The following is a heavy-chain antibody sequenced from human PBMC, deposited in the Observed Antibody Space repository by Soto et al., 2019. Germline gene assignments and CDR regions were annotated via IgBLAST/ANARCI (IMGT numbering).Heavy chain of an antibody. D-gene: IGHD1-26*01. Sequence: QVQLVESGGGVVQPGTSLRLSCAASGFAFSYHGIHWVRQAPGQGLEWVGVTWSGGRGEFYADSVRGRFTISRDNSKNTLYLQMNSLRAEDTAVYYCARATHRGGRMGAFDIWGQGTMVTVSS. V-gene: IGHV3-33*01. CDR2: TWSGGRGE. CDR3: ARATHRGGRMGAFDI. CDR1: GFAFSYHG. J-gene: IGHJ3*02.